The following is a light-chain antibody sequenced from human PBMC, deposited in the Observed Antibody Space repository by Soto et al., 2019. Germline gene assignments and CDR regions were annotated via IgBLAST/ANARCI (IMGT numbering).Light chain of an antibody. CDR1: QSISGN. J-gene: IGKJ1*01. Sequence: EIVMMQSPATLSVSPGERATLSCKASQSISGNLALYQQKPGQAPRLLIFGASIRATGIPARFSGSGSGTEFTLTISSLQAEAFAVYYCQQYNNWPRPFGQGTKVEI. V-gene: IGKV3-15*01. CDR3: QQYNNWPRP. CDR2: GAS.